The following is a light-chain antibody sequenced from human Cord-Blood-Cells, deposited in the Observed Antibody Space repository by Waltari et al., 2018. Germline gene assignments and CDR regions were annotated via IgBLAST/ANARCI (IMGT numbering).Light chain of an antibody. J-gene: IGLJ1*01. Sequence: QSALTQPASGSGSPGQSITISCTGTSSDVGGYNYVYWYQQHPGKAPKLMIYEVSNRPSGVSNRFSGSKSGNTASLTISGLQAEDEADYYCSSYTSSSTQVFGTGTKVTVL. CDR3: SSYTSSSTQV. CDR1: SSDVGGYNY. V-gene: IGLV2-14*01. CDR2: EVS.